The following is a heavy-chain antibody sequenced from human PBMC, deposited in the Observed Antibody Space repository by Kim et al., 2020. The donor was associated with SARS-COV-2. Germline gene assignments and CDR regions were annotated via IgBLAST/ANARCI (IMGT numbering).Heavy chain of an antibody. V-gene: IGHV3-23*03. D-gene: IGHD3-22*01. J-gene: IGHJ3*02. CDR2: IYSGGSST. Sequence: GGSLRLSCAASGFTFSSYAMSWVRQAPGKGLEWVSVIYSGGSSTYYADSVKGRFTISRDNSKNTLYLQMNSLRAEDTAVYYCAKGQDQWLDYYDSSGPNDAFDIWGQGTMVTVSS. CDR1: GFTFSSYA. CDR3: AKGQDQWLDYYDSSGPNDAFDI.